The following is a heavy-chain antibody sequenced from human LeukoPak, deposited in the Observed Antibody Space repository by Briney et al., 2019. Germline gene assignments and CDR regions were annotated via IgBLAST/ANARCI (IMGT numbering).Heavy chain of an antibody. V-gene: IGHV4-4*01. CDR3: ARDLGSSTPSGV. J-gene: IGHJ6*04. Sequence: GALRLSCAACGFTFSRYDMHWVRQPPGKGLEWIGEIYHTGTTNYNPSLNSRVTISVDKSKNQLFLKLNSVTAADTAVYFCARDLGSSTPSGVGGKETAVTVSS. CDR1: GFTFSRYDM. CDR2: IYHTGTT. D-gene: IGHD3-16*01.